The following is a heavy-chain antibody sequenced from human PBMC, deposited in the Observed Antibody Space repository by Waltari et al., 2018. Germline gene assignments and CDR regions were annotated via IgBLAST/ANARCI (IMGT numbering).Heavy chain of an antibody. Sequence: QLQLQESGPGLVKPSETLSLTCTVSGGSISSSSYYWGWIRQPPGKGLEWIGSIYYSGSTYYNPSLKIRVTISVDTSKNQFSLKLSSVTAADTAVYYCARQAHTMISLFFKAFDIWGQGTMVTVSS. CDR2: IYYSGST. D-gene: IGHD3-22*01. CDR3: ARQAHTMISLFFKAFDI. J-gene: IGHJ3*02. CDR1: GGSISSSSYY. V-gene: IGHV4-39*07.